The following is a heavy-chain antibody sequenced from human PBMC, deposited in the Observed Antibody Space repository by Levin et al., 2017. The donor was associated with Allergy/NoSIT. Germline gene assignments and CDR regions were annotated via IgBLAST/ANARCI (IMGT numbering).Heavy chain of an antibody. J-gene: IGHJ6*03. D-gene: IGHD4-11*01. CDR3: ARLLYRHNNYYYYDMDV. CDR2: VSYSSST. Sequence: PSETLSLTCTVSSGSINSNFYWGWLRQPPGKGLEWLAGVSYSSSTYYNPSFKGRVTISVDTSKNQFSLKLTFLTAADTAIYYCARLLYRHNNYYYYDMDVWGRGTAVTVSS. CDR1: SGSINSNFY. V-gene: IGHV4-39*01.